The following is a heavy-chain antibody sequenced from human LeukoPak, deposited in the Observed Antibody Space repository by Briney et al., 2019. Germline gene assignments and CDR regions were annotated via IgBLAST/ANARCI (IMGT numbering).Heavy chain of an antibody. CDR1: GFTFSSYA. CDR2: ISSSSSYI. Sequence: GGSLRLSCAASGFTFSSYAMSWVRQAPGKGLEWVSSISSSSSYIYYADSVKGRFTISRDNAKNSLYLQMNSLRAEDTAVYYCARNRWNYYGSGSLIDYWGQGTLVTVSS. D-gene: IGHD3-10*01. J-gene: IGHJ4*02. V-gene: IGHV3-21*01. CDR3: ARNRWNYYGSGSLIDY.